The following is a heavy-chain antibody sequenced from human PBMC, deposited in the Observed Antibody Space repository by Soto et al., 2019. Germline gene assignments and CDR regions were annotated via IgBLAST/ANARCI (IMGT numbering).Heavy chain of an antibody. J-gene: IGHJ6*03. CDR3: ARDLAAVAAAGTGYMDV. CDR1: SGSISSSNW. Sequence: QVQLQESGPGLVKPSGTLSLTCAVSSGSISSSNWWRWVRQPPGKGLEWIGEIYHSGSTNYNPSLKSRVTISVDKSKNQFSLKLSSVTAADTAVYYCARDLAAVAAAGTGYMDVWGKGTTVTVSS. V-gene: IGHV4-4*02. CDR2: IYHSGST. D-gene: IGHD6-13*01.